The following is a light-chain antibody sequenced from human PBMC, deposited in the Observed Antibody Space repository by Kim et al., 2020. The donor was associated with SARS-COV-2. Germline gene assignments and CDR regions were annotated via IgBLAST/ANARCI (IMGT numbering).Light chain of an antibody. J-gene: IGKJ2*01. CDR3: RHYGGSPMYT. Sequence: EIVLTQSPGTLSLSPGERATLSCRASQSLSSSYLAWYQQKPGQAPRLLIYGASSRAAGIPVRFSGSGSGTDFTLTISRLEPEDFAVYYCRHYGGSPMYTFGQGIKLEI. V-gene: IGKV3-20*01. CDR1: QSLSSSY. CDR2: GAS.